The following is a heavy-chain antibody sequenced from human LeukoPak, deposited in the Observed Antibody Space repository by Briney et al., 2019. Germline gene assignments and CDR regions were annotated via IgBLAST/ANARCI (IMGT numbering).Heavy chain of an antibody. CDR1: GFTFSSYA. J-gene: IGHJ4*02. V-gene: IGHV3-23*01. CDR3: AKTYYYGSGSREYFDY. D-gene: IGHD3-10*01. CDR2: ISGSGGST. Sequence: PGGSLRLSCAASGFTFSSYAMSWVRQAPGKGLEWVSAISGSGGSTYYADSVKGRFTISRDNSKNTLYLQMNSLRAEDTAVCCCAKTYYYGSGSREYFDYWGQGTLVTVSS.